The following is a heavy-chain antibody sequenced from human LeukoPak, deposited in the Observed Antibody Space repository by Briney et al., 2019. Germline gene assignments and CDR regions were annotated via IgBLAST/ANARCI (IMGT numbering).Heavy chain of an antibody. CDR2: IFSSGST. Sequence: PRGSLRLSCAASGFTVSSNYMSWVRQAPGKGLEWVSVIFSSGSTYYADSVKGRFTISRDNSKNTLYLQMNSLRAEDTAVYYCAREGYSNGWYRNWGQGTLVTVSS. CDR3: AREGYSNGWYRN. CDR1: GFTVSSNY. D-gene: IGHD6-19*01. V-gene: IGHV3-53*01. J-gene: IGHJ4*02.